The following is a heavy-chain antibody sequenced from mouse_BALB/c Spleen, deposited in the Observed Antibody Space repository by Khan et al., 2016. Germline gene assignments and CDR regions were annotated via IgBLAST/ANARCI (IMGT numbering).Heavy chain of an antibody. J-gene: IGHJ2*01. V-gene: IGHV9-4*02. Sequence: QIQLVQSGPELKKPGETVRISCKASGYTFTTAGMQWVQKMPGKGLKWIGWINTHSGVPKYAEDFKGRFAFSLETSASTAYLQICNLKNEDTATYVCARRGEGSGSGGCDDRGQGTTLTVTS. CDR1: GYTFTTAG. CDR3: ARRGEGSGSGGCDD. CDR2: INTHSGVP. D-gene: IGHD2-2*01.